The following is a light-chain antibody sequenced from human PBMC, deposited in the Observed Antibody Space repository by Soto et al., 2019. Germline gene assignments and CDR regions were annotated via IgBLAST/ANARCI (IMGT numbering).Light chain of an antibody. Sequence: QSALTQPASVSGSAGQSITISCSGTMRDVGAYNLVSWYQQHPGTAPKLIIYEVNNRPSGVSNRFSGSKSGNTASLTISGLQAEDEADYYCSSYTSSSTLYVFGTGTKVTVL. J-gene: IGLJ1*01. CDR2: EVN. V-gene: IGLV2-14*03. CDR1: MRDVGAYNL. CDR3: SSYTSSSTLYV.